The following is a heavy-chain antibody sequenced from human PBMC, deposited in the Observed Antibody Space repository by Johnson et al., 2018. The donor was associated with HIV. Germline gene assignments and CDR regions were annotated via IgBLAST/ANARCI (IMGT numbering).Heavy chain of an antibody. CDR3: ARTLKWELGLPDWDAFDI. J-gene: IGHJ3*02. CDR1: GFTFDDYG. D-gene: IGHD1-26*01. CDR2: INWNGGIT. Sequence: VQLVESGGGVVRPGGSLRLSCEASGFTFDDYGMSWVRQAPGKGLEWVSGINWNGGITGYTDSVNGLFSISRDNARNSLYLQMNSLRAEDTALYYCARTLKWELGLPDWDAFDIWGQGTMVTVSS. V-gene: IGHV3-20*04.